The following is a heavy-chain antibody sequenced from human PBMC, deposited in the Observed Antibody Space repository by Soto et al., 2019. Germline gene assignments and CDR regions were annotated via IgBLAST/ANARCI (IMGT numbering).Heavy chain of an antibody. CDR1: GYTFTSYG. CDR3: ARDGAIRVYNWNGRGLYYYMDV. J-gene: IGHJ6*03. Sequence: QVQLVQSGAEVKKPGASVKVSCKASGYTFTSYGISWVRQAPGQGLEWMGWISAYNGNTNYVQKLQGRVTMTTDTSTSTAYMELRSLRSDDTAVYYCARDGAIRVYNWNGRGLYYYMDVWGKGTTVTVSS. CDR2: ISAYNGNT. V-gene: IGHV1-18*01. D-gene: IGHD1-1*01.